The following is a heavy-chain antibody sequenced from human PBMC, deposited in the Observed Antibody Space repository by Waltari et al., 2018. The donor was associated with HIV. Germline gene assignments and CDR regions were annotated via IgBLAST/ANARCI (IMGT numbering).Heavy chain of an antibody. Sequence: QVQLVESGGGVVQPGRSLRLSRAASGFTFSRYDMHWVRQAPGKGLEWVAVISYDGSNKYYADSVKGRFTISRDNSKNTLYLQMNSLRAEDTAVYYCARDQTMTRAFDIWGQGTMVTVSS. CDR2: ISYDGSNK. CDR3: ARDQTMTRAFDI. CDR1: GFTFSRYD. V-gene: IGHV3-30*01. J-gene: IGHJ3*02. D-gene: IGHD3-22*01.